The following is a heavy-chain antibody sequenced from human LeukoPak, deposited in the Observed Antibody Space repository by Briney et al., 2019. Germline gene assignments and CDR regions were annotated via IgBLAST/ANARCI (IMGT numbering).Heavy chain of an antibody. CDR1: GYTFTSYA. Sequence: VASVKVSCKASGYTFTSYAMNWVRQAPGQGLEWMGWINTNTGNPTYAQGFTGRFVFSLDTSVSTAYLRISSLKAEDTAVYYCAREKNSSGWYSDYYYYMDVWGKGTTVTVSS. V-gene: IGHV7-4-1*02. CDR2: INTNTGNP. D-gene: IGHD6-19*01. J-gene: IGHJ6*03. CDR3: AREKNSSGWYSDYYYYMDV.